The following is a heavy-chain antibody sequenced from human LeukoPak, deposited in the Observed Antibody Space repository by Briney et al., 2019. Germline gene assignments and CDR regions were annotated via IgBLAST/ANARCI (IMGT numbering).Heavy chain of an antibody. CDR1: GYTFTSYG. V-gene: IGHV1-18*01. CDR3: ARDYPITMIVGYYFDY. J-gene: IGHJ4*02. CDR2: ISAYNGNT. Sequence: ASVKVSCKASGYTFTSYGISWVRQAPGQGLEWMGWISAYNGNTNYAQKLQGRVTMTTDTSTSTAYMELRSLRSDDTAVYYCARDYPITMIVGYYFDYWGQGTLVTVSS. D-gene: IGHD3-22*01.